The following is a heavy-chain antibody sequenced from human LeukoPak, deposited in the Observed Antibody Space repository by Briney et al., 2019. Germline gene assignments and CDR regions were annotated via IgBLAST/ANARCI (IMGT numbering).Heavy chain of an antibody. CDR1: GFTFSDYS. J-gene: IGHJ4*02. D-gene: IGHD2-15*01. Sequence: PGGSLRLSCVASGFTFSDYSMNWARQAPGKGLEWVSYIGGRGDGISYADSVKGRFTVSRDNAKNSLFLQMNSLRGDDTAMYFCAREIPGRIAADCWGQGTLVTVSS. V-gene: IGHV3-48*01. CDR3: AREIPGRIAADC. CDR2: IGGRGDGI.